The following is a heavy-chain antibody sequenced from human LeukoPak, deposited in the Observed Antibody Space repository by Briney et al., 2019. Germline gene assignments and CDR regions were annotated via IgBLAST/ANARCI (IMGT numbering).Heavy chain of an antibody. J-gene: IGHJ3*02. CDR3: ARSGSYFAFDI. D-gene: IGHD1-26*01. CDR1: GGSIGSSSYY. Sequence: NPSETLSLTCTVSGGSIGSSSYYWGWIRQPPGKELEWIGSIFYSGATFYNPSLRSRVTISVDTSKNQFSLKLSSVTAADTAVYYCARSGSYFAFDIWGQGTMVTVSS. V-gene: IGHV4-39*07. CDR2: IFYSGAT.